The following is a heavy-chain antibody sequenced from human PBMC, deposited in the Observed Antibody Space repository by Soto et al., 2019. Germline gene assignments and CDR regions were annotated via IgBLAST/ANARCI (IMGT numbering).Heavy chain of an antibody. D-gene: IGHD3-22*01. CDR2: IYQSGTT. J-gene: IGHJ4*02. CDR3: ARVMDYYDSSGSFDY. CDR1: GGSVRSGSYY. V-gene: IGHV4-61*01. Sequence: SETLSLTCSVSGGSVRSGSYYWTWIRQPPGKGLEWIGYIYQSGTTNYSASLKSRVTISIDTSKNQFFLKLNSVTAADTAVYYCARVMDYYDSSGSFDYWGQGTLVTVSS.